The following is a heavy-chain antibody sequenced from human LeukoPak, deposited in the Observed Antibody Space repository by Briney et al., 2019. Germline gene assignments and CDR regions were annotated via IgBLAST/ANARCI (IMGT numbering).Heavy chain of an antibody. CDR1: GFTFRSYA. D-gene: IGHD3-22*01. J-gene: IGHJ4*02. CDR3: AKDTSGLGGYSSDY. V-gene: IGHV3-23*01. CDR2: FSGSGGRT. Sequence: GGPLRHSHAASGFTFRSYAMSWVRQAPREGLEWVSAFSGSGGRTYYADSVKGRFTSSRDNSKNTLYLQINSLRAEDTAVYYCAKDTSGLGGYSSDYWGQGTLVTVSS.